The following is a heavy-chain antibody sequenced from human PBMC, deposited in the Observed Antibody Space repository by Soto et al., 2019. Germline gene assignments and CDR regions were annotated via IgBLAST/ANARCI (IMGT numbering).Heavy chain of an antibody. D-gene: IGHD4-17*01. V-gene: IGHV3-66*01. J-gene: IGHJ4*02. CDR3: TRDSSPTVTADS. Sequence: EVQLVESGGGLVQPGGSLRLSCAAFGFTVSGSYMTWVRQAPGKGLEWVSVMYSGGSTYYADSVKGRFTVSRDTSKNTRYLQMNNLRAEDTAVYYCTRDSSPTVTADSWGQGTLVTVSS. CDR2: MYSGGST. CDR1: GFTVSGSY.